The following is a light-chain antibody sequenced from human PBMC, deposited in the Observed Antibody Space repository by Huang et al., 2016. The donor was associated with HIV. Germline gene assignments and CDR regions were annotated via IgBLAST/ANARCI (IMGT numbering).Light chain of an antibody. CDR2: RAS. V-gene: IGKV3-15*01. CDR1: QNVSSN. J-gene: IGKJ2*01. Sequence: IVMTQSPATLSVSPGERDTLSCRASQNVSSNLAWYQQIPVQAPRLIIYRASTRSAGIPARFIGRWSGTEFTLTISSLQYEVFVVYYCQQYSNWPPYTFGQGTKLEIK. CDR3: QQYSNWPPYT.